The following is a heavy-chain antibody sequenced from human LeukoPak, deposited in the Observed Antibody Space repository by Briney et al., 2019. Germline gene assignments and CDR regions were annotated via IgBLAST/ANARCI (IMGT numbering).Heavy chain of an antibody. Sequence: SETLSLTCTVSGGSISSYYWSRIRQPPGKGLEWIGEINHSGSTNYNPSLKSRVTISVDTSKNQFSLKLSSVTAADTAVYYCARHRQWLVFSPYYFDYWGQGTLVTVSS. CDR3: ARHRQWLVFSPYYFDY. D-gene: IGHD6-19*01. J-gene: IGHJ4*02. V-gene: IGHV4-34*01. CDR2: INHSGST. CDR1: GGSISSYY.